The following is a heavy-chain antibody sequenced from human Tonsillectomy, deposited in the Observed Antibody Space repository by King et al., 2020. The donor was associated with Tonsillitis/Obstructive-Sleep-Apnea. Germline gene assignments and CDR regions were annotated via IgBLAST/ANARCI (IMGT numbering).Heavy chain of an antibody. J-gene: IGHJ6*02. CDR2: ISYDGSSK. Sequence: VQLVESGGGVVQPGRSLRLSCAASGFAFSYHAIHWVRQAPGKGLEWVAFISYDGSSKYYADSLKGRITISRDNSKNTLYLQMNRLRPEDTAVYYCTREVAAAGQDYYYHGLDVWGQGTTVPVSS. D-gene: IGHD6-13*01. CDR1: GFAFSYHA. CDR3: TREVAAAGQDYYYHGLDV. V-gene: IGHV3-30*04.